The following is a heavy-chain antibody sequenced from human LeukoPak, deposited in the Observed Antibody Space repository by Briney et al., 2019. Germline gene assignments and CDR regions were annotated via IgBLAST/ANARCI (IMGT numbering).Heavy chain of an antibody. Sequence: SETLSLTCAVYGGSFSGYYWSWIRQPPGKGLEWIGEINHSGSTNYNTSLKSRVTISVDTSKNQFSLKLSSVTAADTAVYYCAREPHYYDSSGWNWGQGTLVTVSS. V-gene: IGHV4-34*01. CDR2: INHSGST. CDR3: AREPHYYDSSGWN. D-gene: IGHD3-22*01. J-gene: IGHJ4*02. CDR1: GGSFSGYY.